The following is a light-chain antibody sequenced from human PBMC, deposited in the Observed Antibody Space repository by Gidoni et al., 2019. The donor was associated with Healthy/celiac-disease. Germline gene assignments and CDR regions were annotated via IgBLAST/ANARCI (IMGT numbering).Light chain of an antibody. Sequence: EIVLTQSPGTLSLSPGERATLSCRASQSVSSSYLDWYQQKPGQAPRLLIYGASSRATGIPDRFSGSGSGTDFTLTISRLEPEDFAVYYCQQYGSSPPIXIXGGTKVEIK. CDR2: GAS. CDR3: QQYGSSPPIX. CDR1: QSVSSSY. V-gene: IGKV3-20*01. J-gene: IGKJ4*01.